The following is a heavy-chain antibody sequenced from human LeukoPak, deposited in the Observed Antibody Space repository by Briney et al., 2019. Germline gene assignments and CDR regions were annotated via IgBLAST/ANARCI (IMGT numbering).Heavy chain of an antibody. D-gene: IGHD3-3*01. CDR3: AREQIWSGYYSNTFGY. CDR1: GGSISSGSYY. Sequence: SQTLSLTCTVSGGSISSGSYYWSWIRQPAGKGLEWIGRIYTSGSTNYNPSLKSRVTISVDTSKNQFSLKLSSVTAADTAVYYCAREQIWSGYYSNTFGYWGQGTLVTVSS. CDR2: IYTSGST. J-gene: IGHJ4*02. V-gene: IGHV4-61*02.